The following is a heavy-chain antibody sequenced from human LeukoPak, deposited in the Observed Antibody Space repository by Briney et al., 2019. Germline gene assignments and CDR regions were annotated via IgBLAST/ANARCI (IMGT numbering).Heavy chain of an antibody. V-gene: IGHV3-11*01. Sequence: GGSLRLSCAASGFTFSDYYMSWIRQAPGKALEWVSYISSSGSTIYYADSVKGRFTISRDNAKNSLYLQMNSLRAEDTAVYYCARDPSLVGATQHYFDYWGQGTLVTVSS. D-gene: IGHD1-26*01. CDR3: ARDPSLVGATQHYFDY. CDR1: GFTFSDYY. J-gene: IGHJ4*02. CDR2: ISSSGSTI.